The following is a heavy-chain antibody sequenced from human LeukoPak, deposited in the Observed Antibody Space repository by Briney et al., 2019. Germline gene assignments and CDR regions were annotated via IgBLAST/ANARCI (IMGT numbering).Heavy chain of an antibody. Sequence: PGGSLRLSCAASGFTFSSYGMHWVRQAPGKGLEWVAFIRYDGSNKYYADSVKGRFTISRDNSKNTLYLQMNSLRAEDTAVYYCAKVPYGAAAGTEPYFDYWGQGTLVTVSS. D-gene: IGHD6-13*01. CDR2: IRYDGSNK. CDR3: AKVPYGAAAGTEPYFDY. CDR1: GFTFSSYG. V-gene: IGHV3-30*02. J-gene: IGHJ4*02.